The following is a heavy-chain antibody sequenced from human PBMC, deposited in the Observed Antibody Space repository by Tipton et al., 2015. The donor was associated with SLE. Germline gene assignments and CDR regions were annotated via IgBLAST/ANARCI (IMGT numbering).Heavy chain of an antibody. Sequence: TLSLTCTVSGGSISSGSYYWSWIRQPPGKGLEWIGYIYYSGSTNYNPSLKSRVTISVDTSKNQFSLKLSSVTAADTAVYYCARGSSGWYGNFDYWGQGTLVTVSS. J-gene: IGHJ4*02. CDR2: IYYSGST. CDR1: GGSISSGSYY. CDR3: ARGSSGWYGNFDY. D-gene: IGHD6-19*01. V-gene: IGHV4-61*01.